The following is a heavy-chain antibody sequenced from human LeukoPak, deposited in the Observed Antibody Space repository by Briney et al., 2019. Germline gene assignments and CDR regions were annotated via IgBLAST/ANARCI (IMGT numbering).Heavy chain of an antibody. V-gene: IGHV1-2*02. CDR3: ATYDSSGYLYYFDY. CDR2: MNPNSGGT. J-gene: IGHJ4*02. Sequence: ASVKVSCKASGYTFTSYDINWVRQATGQGLEWMGWMNPNSGGTNYAQKFQGRVTMTRDTSISTAYMELSRLRSDDTAVYYCATYDSSGYLYYFDYWGQGTLVTVSS. D-gene: IGHD3-22*01. CDR1: GYTFTSYD.